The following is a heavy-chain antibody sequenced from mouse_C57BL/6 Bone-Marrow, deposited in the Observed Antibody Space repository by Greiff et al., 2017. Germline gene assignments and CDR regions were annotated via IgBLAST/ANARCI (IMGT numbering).Heavy chain of an antibody. CDR1: GYTFTDYN. D-gene: IGHD1-1*01. CDR2: INPNNGGT. J-gene: IGHJ4*01. Sequence: EVQLQQSGPELVKPGASVKMSCKASGYTFTDYNMHWVKQSHGKSLEWIGYINPNNGGTSYNQKFKGKATLTVNKSSSTAYMELRSLTSEDSAVYYCARWGYCGRSPYAMDYWGQGTSVTGSS. CDR3: ARWGYCGRSPYAMDY. V-gene: IGHV1-22*01.